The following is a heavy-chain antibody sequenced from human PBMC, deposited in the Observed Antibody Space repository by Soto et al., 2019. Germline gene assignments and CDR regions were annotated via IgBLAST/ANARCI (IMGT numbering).Heavy chain of an antibody. J-gene: IGHJ3*01. CDR3: ARRRIDNWNQGHAFDF. D-gene: IGHD1-20*01. CDR2: IYYNGDT. V-gene: IGHV4-39*01. CDR1: GGSVSSGNYF. Sequence: QLQLQESGPGLVKPAETLSLKCAVSGGSVSSGNYFWGWIRQPPGKGLEWLGNIYYNGDTYYSPSLKRRVTMSVDTAQNQFSLRLTAVTAADTAVYYCARRRIDNWNQGHAFDFCGQGTLVTVSS.